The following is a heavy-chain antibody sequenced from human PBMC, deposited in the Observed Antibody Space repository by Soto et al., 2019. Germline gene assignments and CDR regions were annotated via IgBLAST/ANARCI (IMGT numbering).Heavy chain of an antibody. CDR1: GFTPTTTP. D-gene: IGHD6-13*01. Sequence: GGSLRLSCAGSGFTPTTTPLSWVRQPPGKGLEWVTTISGTASRTYYVDSVKGRFFISRDNSKNTVTLQMNNLTLDDTAVYYCAKDNIGAAAGTFYFDYWGQGTLVTVSS. CDR2: ISGTASRT. J-gene: IGHJ4*02. CDR3: AKDNIGAAAGTFYFDY. V-gene: IGHV3-23*01.